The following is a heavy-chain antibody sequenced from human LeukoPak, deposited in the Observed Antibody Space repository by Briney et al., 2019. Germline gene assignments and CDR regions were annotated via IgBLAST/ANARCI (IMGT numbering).Heavy chain of an antibody. V-gene: IGHV4-39*01. CDR2: IYYSGST. J-gene: IGHJ6*02. CDR1: GGSISSSSYY. Sequence: SETLSLTCTVSGGSISSSSYYWGWIRQPPGKGLEWIGSIYYSGSTYYNPSLKSRVTISVDTSKNQFSLKLSSVTAADTAVYYCARRGDSSSWWAYYYYGMDVWGQGTTVTVSS. CDR3: ARRGDSSSWWAYYYYGMDV. D-gene: IGHD6-13*01.